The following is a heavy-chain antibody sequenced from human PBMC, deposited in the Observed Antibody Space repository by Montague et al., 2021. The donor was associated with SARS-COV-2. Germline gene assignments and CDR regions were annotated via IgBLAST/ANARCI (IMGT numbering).Heavy chain of an antibody. J-gene: IGHJ6*03. CDR1: GASISSYS. V-gene: IGHV4-59*13. CDR3: ARAIVSGLCSGGSCYKGYYYCMDV. CDR2: MYNSEKI. Sequence: SETLSLTCTVSGASISSYSWSWIRQPPGKGLEWIGYMYNSEKINXNPSLQSRVTISVDTSKGQLSLKLNSVTAADTAVYYCARAIVSGLCSGGSCYKGYYYCMDVWGKGTTVTVSS. D-gene: IGHD2-15*01.